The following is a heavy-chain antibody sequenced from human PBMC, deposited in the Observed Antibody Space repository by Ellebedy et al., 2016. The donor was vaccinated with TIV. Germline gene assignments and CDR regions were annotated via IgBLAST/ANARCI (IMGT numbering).Heavy chain of an antibody. Sequence: GESLKISCAASGFTFSIYAMSWVRQAPGKGLEWVSVISDSGAATYYGDSVKGRFTISRDNSKNTLFLQMNRLRVEDTAVYYCAKVHSRDFDYWGQGTLVTVSS. V-gene: IGHV3-23*01. CDR3: AKVHSRDFDY. CDR1: GFTFSIYA. CDR2: ISDSGAAT. J-gene: IGHJ4*02. D-gene: IGHD3-22*01.